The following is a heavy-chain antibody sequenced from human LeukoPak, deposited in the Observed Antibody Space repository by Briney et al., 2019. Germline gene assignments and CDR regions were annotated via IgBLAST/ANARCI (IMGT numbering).Heavy chain of an antibody. D-gene: IGHD6-19*01. Sequence: GGSLRLSCAASGFTFSNYAMAWVRQAPGKGLEWVSGISASGGSTYYVDSVKGRFTISRDNSKNTLYLQMNSLRAEDTAVYYCARDSSSGWDKGGNYFDYWGQGTLVTVSS. CDR3: ARDSSSGWDKGGNYFDY. V-gene: IGHV3-23*01. CDR1: GFTFSNYA. CDR2: ISASGGST. J-gene: IGHJ4*02.